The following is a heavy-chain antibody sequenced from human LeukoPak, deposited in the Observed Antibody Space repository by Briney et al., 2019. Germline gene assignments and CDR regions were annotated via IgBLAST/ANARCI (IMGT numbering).Heavy chain of an antibody. Sequence: SETLSLTCTVSGGSISSGGYYWSWIRQHPGKGLEWIGYIYYSGSTYYNPSLKSRVTISVDTSKNQFSLKLSSVTAADTAVYYCARGQYYYDSSGFDYWGRGTLVTVSS. CDR3: ARGQYYYDSSGFDY. J-gene: IGHJ4*02. V-gene: IGHV4-31*03. CDR2: IYYSGST. D-gene: IGHD3-22*01. CDR1: GGSISSGGYY.